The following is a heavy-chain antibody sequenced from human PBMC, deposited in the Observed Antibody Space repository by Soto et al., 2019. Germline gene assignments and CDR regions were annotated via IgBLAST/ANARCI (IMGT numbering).Heavy chain of an antibody. V-gene: IGHV1-2*04. CDR3: ARDSCSGGSCFFTNSSYSGMDV. CDR1: GYTFTGYY. Sequence: ASVKVSCKASGYTFTGYYMHWVRQAPGQGLEWMGWINPNSGGTNYAQKFQGWVTMTRDTSISTAYMELSRLRSDDTAVYYCARDSCSGGSCFFTNSSYSGMDVWGQENTLTISS. CDR2: INPNSGGT. J-gene: IGHJ6*02. D-gene: IGHD2-15*01.